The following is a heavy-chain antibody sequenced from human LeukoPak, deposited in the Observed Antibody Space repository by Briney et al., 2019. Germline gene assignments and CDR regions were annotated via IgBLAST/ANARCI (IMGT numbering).Heavy chain of an antibody. CDR2: ISGSGGST. CDR1: GFTFSSYG. V-gene: IGHV3-23*01. D-gene: IGHD2-15*01. CDR3: AKDADPEVVAATRGLGILDY. J-gene: IGHJ4*02. Sequence: GGSLRLSCAASGFTFSSYGMSWVRQAPGKGLEWVSAISGSGGSTYYADSVKGRFTISRDNSKNTLYLQMNSLRAEDTAVYYCAKDADPEVVAATRGLGILDYWGQGTLVTVSS.